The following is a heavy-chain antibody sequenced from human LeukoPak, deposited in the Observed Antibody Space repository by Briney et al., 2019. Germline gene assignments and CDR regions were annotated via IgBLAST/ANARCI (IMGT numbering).Heavy chain of an antibody. D-gene: IGHD5-24*01. V-gene: IGHV3-33*01. CDR3: ARLAGQDSYNLGILDY. Sequence: GRSLRLSCAASRFTFENYGMHWVRQAPGKGLGGVAVIWFDGSNEYYADSVKGRFTVSRDNSKNTLYLQMNSLRAEDTAVYYCARLAGQDSYNLGILDYWGQGTLVTVSS. CDR2: IWFDGSNE. J-gene: IGHJ4*02. CDR1: RFTFENYG.